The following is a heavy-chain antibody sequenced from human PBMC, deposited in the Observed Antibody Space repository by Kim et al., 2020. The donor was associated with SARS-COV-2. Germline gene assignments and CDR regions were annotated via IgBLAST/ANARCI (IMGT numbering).Heavy chain of an antibody. CDR3: ARTPSYYYGMDV. CDR2: K. V-gene: IGHV3-33*01. J-gene: IGHJ6*02. Sequence: KYYAESVKGRFTISRANSKNTLYLQMNSPSAEGTAVYYCARTPSYYYGMDVWGQGTTVTVSS.